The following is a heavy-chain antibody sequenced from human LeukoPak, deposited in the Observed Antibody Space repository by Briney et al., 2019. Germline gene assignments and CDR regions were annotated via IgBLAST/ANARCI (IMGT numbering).Heavy chain of an antibody. CDR1: GFTFSSYG. V-gene: IGHV3-30*18. Sequence: GGSLRLSCAASGFTFSSYGMHWVRQAPGKGLEWVAAISYDGRNKEYVDSVKGRFTISRDNSKNTLYLQMNSLRAEDTAVYYCAKDRGYSHGFDYWGEGTLVSVSS. CDR3: AKDRGYSHGFDY. J-gene: IGHJ4*02. D-gene: IGHD5-18*01. CDR2: ISYDGRNK.